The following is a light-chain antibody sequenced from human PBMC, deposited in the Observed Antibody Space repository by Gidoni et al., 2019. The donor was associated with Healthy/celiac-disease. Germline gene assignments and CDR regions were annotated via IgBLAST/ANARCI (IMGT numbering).Light chain of an antibody. V-gene: IGKV3-15*01. Sequence: EIVMTKSPATLSVSPGERATLSCRASHSVSSNLAWYQQKPGQAPRLLIYGASTRATGIPARFSGSGSGTEFTLTISSLQSEDFAVYYCQQYNNWPPKTFGQGTKVEIK. J-gene: IGKJ1*01. CDR2: GAS. CDR3: QQYNNWPPKT. CDR1: HSVSSN.